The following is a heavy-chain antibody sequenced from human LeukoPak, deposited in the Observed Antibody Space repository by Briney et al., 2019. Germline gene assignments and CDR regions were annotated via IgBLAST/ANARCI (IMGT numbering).Heavy chain of an antibody. CDR2: ISGDGGST. J-gene: IGHJ6*02. V-gene: IGHV3-43*02. CDR3: ANGIANYYYYGMDV. CDR1: GFTFDDYA. Sequence: GGSLRLSCAASGFTFDDYAMHWVRQAPRKGLEWVSLISGDGGSTYYADSVKGRFTISRDNSKNSLYLQMNSLRTEDTALYYCANGIANYYYYGMDVWGQGTTVTVSS.